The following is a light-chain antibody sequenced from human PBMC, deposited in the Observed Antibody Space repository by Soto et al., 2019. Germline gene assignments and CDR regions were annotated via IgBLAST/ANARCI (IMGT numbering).Light chain of an antibody. Sequence: MKLSRATVPVAGEESSSLSCRASHSLSTNLAWYQQKHGQAPSLLIYGASTRAAGIPDRFSCSGSGTDFTLAFGRLKPEDPLVYSCRLRGQLLRTFGEGTKVDIK. J-gene: IGKJ1*01. CDR2: GAS. CDR1: HSLSTN. V-gene: IGKV3D-15*01. CDR3: RLRGQLLRT.